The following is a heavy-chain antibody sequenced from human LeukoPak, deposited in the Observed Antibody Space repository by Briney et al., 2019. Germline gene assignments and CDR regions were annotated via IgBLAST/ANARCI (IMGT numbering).Heavy chain of an antibody. J-gene: IGHJ4*02. D-gene: IGHD5-18*01. CDR3: VRYTRRYAFDY. CDR2: IKEDGSEK. V-gene: IGHV3-7*04. Sequence: GGSLTLSCAASGFTFSSYWMSWVRQAPGKGLEWVANIKEDGSEKYYVGSVRDRFTISRDNAKNSLSLQMNSLRAEDTAVYYCVRYTRRYAFDYWGQGTLVTVSS. CDR1: GFTFSSYW.